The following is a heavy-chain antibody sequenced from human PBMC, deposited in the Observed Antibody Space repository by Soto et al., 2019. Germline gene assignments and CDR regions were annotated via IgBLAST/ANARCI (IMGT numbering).Heavy chain of an antibody. Sequence: EVQLVESGGGSAQTGGSLRISCATSGFTFGSYWMDWVRQAPGKGLEWVSRINGDGSITTYADSVKCRFTISRDSAGNTLYLQMNNLRADDTAVYYCSRETLWFGESLKSGGRGTLVTVSS. J-gene: IGHJ4*02. D-gene: IGHD3-10*01. CDR3: SRETLWFGESLKS. CDR2: INGDGSIT. V-gene: IGHV3-74*01. CDR1: GFTFGSYW.